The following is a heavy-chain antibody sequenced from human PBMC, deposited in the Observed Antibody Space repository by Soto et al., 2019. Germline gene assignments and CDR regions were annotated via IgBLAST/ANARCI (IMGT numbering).Heavy chain of an antibody. CDR3: ARGGYYDFWSGFVDYYGMDV. CDR2: IIPIFGTA. J-gene: IGHJ6*02. CDR1: GGTFSSYA. V-gene: IGHV1-69*13. D-gene: IGHD3-3*01. Sequence: GASVKVSCKASGGTFSSYAISWVRQAPGQGLEWLGGIIPIFGTANYAQKFQGRVTITADESTSTAYMELSSLRSEDTAVYYCARGGYYDFWSGFVDYYGMDVWGQGTTVTVSS.